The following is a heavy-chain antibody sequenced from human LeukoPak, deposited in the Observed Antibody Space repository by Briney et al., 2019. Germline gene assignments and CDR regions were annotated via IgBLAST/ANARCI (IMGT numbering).Heavy chain of an antibody. D-gene: IGHD3-22*01. CDR2: INHSGST. V-gene: IGHV4-39*07. CDR3: ASLYYDSSGYYLSTDEYFQH. Sequence: SETLSLTCTVSGVSINSNTYSWGWIRQPPGKGLEWIGEINHSGSTNYNPSLKSRVTISVDTSKNQFSLKLSSVTAADTAVYYCASLYYDSSGYYLSTDEYFQHWGQGTLVTVSS. J-gene: IGHJ1*01. CDR1: GVSINSNTYS.